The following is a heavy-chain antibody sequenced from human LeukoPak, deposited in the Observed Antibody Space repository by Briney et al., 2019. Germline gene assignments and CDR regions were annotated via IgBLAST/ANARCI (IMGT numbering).Heavy chain of an antibody. CDR3: ARDKDYDFWSGYRFEY. CDR2: ISAYNGNT. J-gene: IGHJ4*02. D-gene: IGHD3-3*01. Sequence: ASVKVSCKASGYTFTSYGISWVRQAPGQGLKWMGWISAYNGNTNYAQKLQGRVTMTTDTSTSTAYMELRSLRSDDTAVYYCARDKDYDFWSGYRFEYWGQGTLVTVSS. V-gene: IGHV1-18*01. CDR1: GYTFTSYG.